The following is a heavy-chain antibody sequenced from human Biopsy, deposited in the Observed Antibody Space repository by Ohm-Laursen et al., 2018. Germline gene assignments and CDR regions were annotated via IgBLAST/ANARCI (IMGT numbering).Heavy chain of an antibody. CDR2: INQAGTT. CDR3: GNEVQGRDY. CDR1: GKTFSDYQ. D-gene: IGHD2-15*01. V-gene: IGHV4-34*08. J-gene: IGHJ4*02. Sequence: SETLSLTCAVFGKTFSDYQWSWIRHPPGKGLEWIVQINQAGTTNYNPSLKSRVSLSADASKYEFSRRLTSVTAADAAVYLCGNEVQGRDYWGLGAQVTVSS.